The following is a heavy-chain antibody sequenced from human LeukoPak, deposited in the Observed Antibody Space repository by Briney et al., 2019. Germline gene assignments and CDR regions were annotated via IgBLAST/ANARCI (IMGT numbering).Heavy chain of an antibody. CDR3: ARELRSSSWSDY. V-gene: IGHV3-48*03. J-gene: IGHJ4*02. Sequence: GGSLRLSCAASGFTFSSYEMNWVRQAPGKGLEWVSYISSSGSTIYYADSVKGRFTISRDNAKNSLYLQMNSLRAEDTAVYYCARELRSSSWSDYWGQGTLVTVSS. CDR2: ISSSGSTI. CDR1: GFTFSSYE. D-gene: IGHD6-13*01.